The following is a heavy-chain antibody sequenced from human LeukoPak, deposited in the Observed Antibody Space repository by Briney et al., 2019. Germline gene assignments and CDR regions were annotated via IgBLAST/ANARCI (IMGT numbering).Heavy chain of an antibody. Sequence: PGGSLRLSCAASGFTFSSYWMSWVRQAPGKGLEWVANIKQDGSEKYYVDSVKGRFTISRDNAKNSLYLQMNSLRAEDTAVYYCARELRFFEWFSGFADYYYGMDVWGQGTTVTVSS. V-gene: IGHV3-7*01. J-gene: IGHJ6*02. CDR3: ARELRFFEWFSGFADYYYGMDV. CDR1: GFTFSSYW. CDR2: IKQDGSEK. D-gene: IGHD3-3*01.